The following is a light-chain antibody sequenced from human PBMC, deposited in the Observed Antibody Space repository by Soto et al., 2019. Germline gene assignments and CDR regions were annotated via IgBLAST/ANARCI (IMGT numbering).Light chain of an antibody. J-gene: IGKJ2*01. CDR2: DAS. Sequence: DIQMTQSPSSLSASVGDRVTITCQASQDISNYLNWYQQKPGKAPKLLIYDASNLETGVTSRFSGSGSRTDFTFTISSLQPEDIATYYCQQYDNLPYTFGQGTKLEIK. CDR3: QQYDNLPYT. V-gene: IGKV1-33*01. CDR1: QDISNY.